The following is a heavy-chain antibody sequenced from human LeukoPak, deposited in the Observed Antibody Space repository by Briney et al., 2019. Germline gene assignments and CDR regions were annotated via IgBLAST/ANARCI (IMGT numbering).Heavy chain of an antibody. CDR1: GHTFTGYY. CDR2: INPNSGGT. CDR3: ARDLYDSSGYYDY. D-gene: IGHD3-22*01. J-gene: IGHJ4*02. Sequence: EASVKVSCKASGHTFTGYYIHWVRQAPGQGLEWMGWINPNSGGTKYAQKFQGRVTMTRDTSISTAYMALSRLRSDDTAVYYCARDLYDSSGYYDYWGQGTLVTVSS. V-gene: IGHV1-2*02.